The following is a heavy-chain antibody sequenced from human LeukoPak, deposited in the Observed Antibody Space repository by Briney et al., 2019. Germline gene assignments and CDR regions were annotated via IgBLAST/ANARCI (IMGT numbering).Heavy chain of an antibody. CDR2: IIPILGIA. D-gene: IGHD6-19*01. CDR3: ARFIAVAGDYYYGMDV. V-gene: IGHV1-69*04. Sequence: ASVKVSCKASGYTFTSYGISWVRQAPGQGLEWMGRIIPILGIANYAQKFQGRVTITADKSTSTAYMELSSLRSEDTAVYYCARFIAVAGDYYYGMDVWGQGTTVTVSS. J-gene: IGHJ6*02. CDR1: GYTFTSYG.